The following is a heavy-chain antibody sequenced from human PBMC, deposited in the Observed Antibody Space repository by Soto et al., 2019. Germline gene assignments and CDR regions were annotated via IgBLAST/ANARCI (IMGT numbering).Heavy chain of an antibody. Sequence: PSETLSLTCAVSGFFISSGNYWGWIRKPPGKGLEWIGSIFHGGHTYYNPSLKSRVTITVDMSKNQFSLKLNSVTAVVTAVDVCARAPWYDAFDVWGQGTVVTVSS. D-gene: IGHD2-15*01. CDR1: GFFISSGNY. V-gene: IGHV4-38-2*01. CDR2: IFHGGHT. J-gene: IGHJ3*01. CDR3: ARAPWYDAFDV.